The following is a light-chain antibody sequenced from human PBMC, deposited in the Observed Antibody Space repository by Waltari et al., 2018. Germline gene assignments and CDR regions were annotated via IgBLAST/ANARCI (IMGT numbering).Light chain of an antibody. CDR2: WAS. CDR1: PRVLNSFNHKDY. V-gene: IGKV4-1*01. Sequence: DIVMTQSPDSLAVSLGERATINCKSSPRVLNSFNHKDYLAWYQQKPGQPPKLLIYWASTRESGVPDRFSGSGSGTDFTLTISSLQAEDVAVYYCQQYSTTLWTFGQGTKVEIK. J-gene: IGKJ1*01. CDR3: QQYSTTLWT.